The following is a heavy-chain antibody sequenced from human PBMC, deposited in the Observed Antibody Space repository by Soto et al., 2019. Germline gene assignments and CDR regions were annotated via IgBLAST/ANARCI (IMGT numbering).Heavy chain of an antibody. D-gene: IGHD1-1*01. CDR1: GFSFGNSP. V-gene: IGHV3-23*01. J-gene: IGHJ3*01. CDR2: ITEAGGGI. CDR3: ATWHEREHAFDV. Sequence: VQLLESGGGFVQPGGSLKLSCVASGFSFGNSPMSWVRQAPGRGLEWVSAITEAGGGIYYATSVKGRFVVSRDNSKTTVYLQMNDLRPDDTAVYYCATWHEREHAFDVWGQGTTVTISS.